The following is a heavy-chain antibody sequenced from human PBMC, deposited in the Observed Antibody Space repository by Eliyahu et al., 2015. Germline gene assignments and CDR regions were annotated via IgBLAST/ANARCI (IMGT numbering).Heavy chain of an antibody. J-gene: IGHJ4*02. CDR2: IFSSDEK. CDR3: ARCSRGWYGY. D-gene: IGHD6-19*01. Sequence: QVTLKESGPXLVKPTETXTXTXXVSGXSPSKPGVGVSWIRQPPGKAPEWLARIFSSDEKSYXTSLKTRLTISKDTSKSQVVLTMTNMDPVDTATYYCARCSRGWYGYWGQGTLVTVSS. CDR1: GXSPSKPGVG. V-gene: IGHV2-26*01.